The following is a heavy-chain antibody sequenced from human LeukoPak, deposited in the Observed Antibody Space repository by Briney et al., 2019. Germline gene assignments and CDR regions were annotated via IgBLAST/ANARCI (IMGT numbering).Heavy chain of an antibody. V-gene: IGHV3-53*01. J-gene: IGHJ4*02. Sequence: PGGSLRLSCAASGFTVSTYYMTWVRQAPGRGLECVSVIYSGGSTYYADSVKGRFTVSGDNSKNTLYLQLNSLRAEDTAMYYCASGLGYCASTTWLLPFDYWGQGTLVTVSS. CDR2: IYSGGST. CDR3: ASGLGYCASTTWLLPFDY. CDR1: GFTVSTYY. D-gene: IGHD2-15*01.